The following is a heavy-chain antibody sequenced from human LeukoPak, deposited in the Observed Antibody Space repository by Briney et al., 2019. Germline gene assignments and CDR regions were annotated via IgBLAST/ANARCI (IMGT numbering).Heavy chain of an antibody. CDR1: GVTFSGYG. CDR2: IRPDGNNK. CDR3: AKQFGSYYMDV. J-gene: IGHJ6*03. D-gene: IGHD3-16*01. V-gene: IGHV3-30*02. Sequence: GGSLRLSCAASGVTFSGYGIHWVRQAPGKGLEWVAFIRPDGNNKYYADSVKGRFAISRDNSKNTLSLQMNSLRAEDTAVYYCAKQFGSYYMDVWGKGTTVTVSS.